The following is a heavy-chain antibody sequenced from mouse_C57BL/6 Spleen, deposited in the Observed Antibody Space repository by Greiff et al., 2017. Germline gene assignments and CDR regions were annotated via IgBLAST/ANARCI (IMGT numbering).Heavy chain of an antibody. Sequence: VQLQESGPELVKPGASVKISCKASGYAFSSSWMNWVKQRPGKGLEWIGRIYTGDGDTNYNGTLKGKSTLTADKSSSTAYMQLSSLTSEDSAVYFCARSLTGSFAYWGQGTLVTVSA. D-gene: IGHD4-1*01. J-gene: IGHJ3*01. V-gene: IGHV1-82*01. CDR2: IYTGDGDT. CDR3: ARSLTGSFAY. CDR1: GYAFSSSW.